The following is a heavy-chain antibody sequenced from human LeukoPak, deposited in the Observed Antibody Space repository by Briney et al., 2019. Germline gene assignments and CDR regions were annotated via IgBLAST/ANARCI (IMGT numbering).Heavy chain of an antibody. V-gene: IGHV5-51*01. CDR3: GRSGYNGYELDY. J-gene: IGHJ4*02. CDR1: GYSFTNLW. D-gene: IGHD5-12*01. Sequence: GESLKISWKGSGYSFTNLWIAWVRQMPRKGLEWLEIIGTGDSDTRNSPSCQGQVTISADKAITTVCLQWSSLKGADAAMYYCGRSGYNGYELDYWGQGTLVTVSS. CDR2: IGTGDSDT.